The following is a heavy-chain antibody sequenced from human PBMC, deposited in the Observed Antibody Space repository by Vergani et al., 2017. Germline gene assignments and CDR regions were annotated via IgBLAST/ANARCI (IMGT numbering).Heavy chain of an antibody. CDR1: GGSISSGSYY. J-gene: IGHJ4*02. Sequence: QVQLQESGSGLVKPSQTLSLTCTVSGGSISSGSYYWSWIRQPAGKGLEWIGRIYTSGSTNYNPSLKSRVTISVDTSKNQFSLKLSSVTAADTAVYYCAREVKYYYGSGSYYNVIYFDYWGQGTLVTVSS. CDR3: AREVKYYYGSGSYYNVIYFDY. D-gene: IGHD3-10*01. V-gene: IGHV4-61*02. CDR2: IYTSGST.